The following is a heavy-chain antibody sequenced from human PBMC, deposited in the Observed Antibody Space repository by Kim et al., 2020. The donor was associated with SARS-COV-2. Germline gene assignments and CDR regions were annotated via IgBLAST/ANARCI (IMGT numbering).Heavy chain of an antibody. D-gene: IGHD3-16*01. CDR2: IRSKANSYAT. J-gene: IGHJ4*02. CDR3: TTRSMITVGGRDY. CDR1: GFTFSGSA. Sequence: GGSLRLSCAASGFTFSGSAMHWVRQASGKGLEWVGRIRSKANSYATAYAASVKGRFTISRDDSKNTAYLQMNSLKTEDTSVYYCTTRSMITVGGRDYWGQGTLVTVSS. V-gene: IGHV3-73*01.